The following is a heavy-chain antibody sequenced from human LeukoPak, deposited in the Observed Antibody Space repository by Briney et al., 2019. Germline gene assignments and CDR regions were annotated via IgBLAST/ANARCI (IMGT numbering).Heavy chain of an antibody. D-gene: IGHD2-2*01. J-gene: IGHJ3*02. CDR3: ASRSHHTLYQLLDAGYAFYI. CDR1: GFTFSSYS. V-gene: IGHV3-21*01. Sequence: PGGSLRLSCAASGFTFSSYSMNWVRQAPGKGMEWVSSISSSSSYIYYADSVKGRFTIYRENAKNSLYMQINSLRAEDTAASYSASRSHHTLYQLLDAGYAFYIWGRGTMVTVSS. CDR2: ISSSSSYI.